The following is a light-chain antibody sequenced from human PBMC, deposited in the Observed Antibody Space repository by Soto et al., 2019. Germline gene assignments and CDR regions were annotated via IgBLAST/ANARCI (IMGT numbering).Light chain of an antibody. CDR3: QQYSSYPSLT. Sequence: DIQMTQSPSTLSASVGYRVSITCLASQTINNLMAWYQQKPGQAPKLLIYKASNLETGVPSRFSGSGSGTEFTITISSLQPDDFATYYCQQYSSYPSLTFGGGTKVDIK. V-gene: IGKV1-5*03. J-gene: IGKJ4*01. CDR2: KAS. CDR1: QTINNL.